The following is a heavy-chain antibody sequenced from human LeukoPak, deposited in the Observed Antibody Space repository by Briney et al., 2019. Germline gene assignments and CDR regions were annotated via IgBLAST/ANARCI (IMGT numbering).Heavy chain of an antibody. V-gene: IGHV3-7*03. Sequence: GGSLRLSCAASGFTFSSYWMSWVRQAPGKGLEWVANIKQDGSEKYYVDSVKGRFTISRDNAKNSLYLQMNSLRAEDTALYYCAKVSDSGYDYFDYWGQGTLVTVSS. D-gene: IGHD5-12*01. CDR1: GFTFSSYW. CDR3: AKVSDSGYDYFDY. J-gene: IGHJ4*02. CDR2: IKQDGSEK.